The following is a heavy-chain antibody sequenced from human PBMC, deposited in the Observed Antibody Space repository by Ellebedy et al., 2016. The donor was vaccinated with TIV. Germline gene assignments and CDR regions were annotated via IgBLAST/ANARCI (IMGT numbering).Heavy chain of an antibody. D-gene: IGHD3-16*02. CDR2: INAGNGNT. CDR3: ARDSRVWGSYRPDPYFDY. Sequence: ASVKVSCXASGYTFTSYAMHWVRQAPGQRLEWMGWINAGNGNTKYSQKFQGRVTITRDTSASTAYMELSSLRSEDTAVYYCARDSRVWGSYRPDPYFDYWGQGTLVTVSS. J-gene: IGHJ4*02. V-gene: IGHV1-3*01. CDR1: GYTFTSYA.